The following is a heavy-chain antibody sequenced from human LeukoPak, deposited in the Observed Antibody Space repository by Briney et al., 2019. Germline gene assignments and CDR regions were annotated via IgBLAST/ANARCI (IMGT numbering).Heavy chain of an antibody. CDR3: ARISSSNWYNERGAFDV. CDR1: GDFFSGYY. D-gene: IGHD6-13*01. J-gene: IGHJ3*01. CDR2: INHSGST. V-gene: IGHV4-34*01. Sequence: PSETLSLTCAVYGDFFSGYYWSWIRQPPGKGLEWIGEINHSGSTNYNPSLKSRVTISLDTSKNQFSLKLSSVTAADTAVYYCARISSSNWYNERGAFDVWGQGTMVTVSS.